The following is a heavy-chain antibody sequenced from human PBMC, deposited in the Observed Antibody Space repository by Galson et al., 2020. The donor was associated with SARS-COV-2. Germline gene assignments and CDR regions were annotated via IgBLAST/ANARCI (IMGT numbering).Heavy chain of an antibody. CDR3: AAFVAGGSGKGP. J-gene: IGHJ5*02. Sequence: SETLSLTCTVSKGSISGSYHWNWIRQPAGTGLEWIGRVESSGSTRYNPTLTSRVTISVDTSKNQFSLNLSSVTAADTAVYYCAAFVAGGSGKGPWGQGALVTVSS. CDR1: KGSISGSYH. V-gene: IGHV4-61*02. D-gene: IGHD2-21*01. CDR2: VESSGST.